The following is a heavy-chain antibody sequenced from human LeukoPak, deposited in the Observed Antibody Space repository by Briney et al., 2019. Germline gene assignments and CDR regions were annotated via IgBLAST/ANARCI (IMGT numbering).Heavy chain of an antibody. V-gene: IGHV3-23*01. Sequence: RAGGSLRLSCAASGFTFSSDAMSWARQAPGKGREWVSAISESGVSTYYADSVKGRFTVSRDNSDNTLYLQMISLRAEDTAVYYCAKGIRRYPEPSSWSCFDYWGQGTLVTVSS. D-gene: IGHD6-13*01. CDR3: AKGIRRYPEPSSWSCFDY. CDR1: GFTFSSDA. J-gene: IGHJ4*02. CDR2: ISESGVST.